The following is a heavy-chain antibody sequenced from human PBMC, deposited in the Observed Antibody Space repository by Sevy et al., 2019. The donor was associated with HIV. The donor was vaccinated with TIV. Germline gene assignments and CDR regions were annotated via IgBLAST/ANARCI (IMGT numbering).Heavy chain of an antibody. Sequence: GGSLRLSCMTSGFTFTRYTMTWVRQAPGKGLEWVSTFCFGDGKMYYADSVKGRFTFSRDISKNTVYLQMNSLRADDTAAYSCAREGCTKPHDYWGQGTLVTVSS. CDR3: AREGCTKPHDY. D-gene: IGHD2-8*01. CDR2: FCFGDGKM. J-gene: IGHJ4*02. CDR1: GFTFTRYT. V-gene: IGHV3-23*01.